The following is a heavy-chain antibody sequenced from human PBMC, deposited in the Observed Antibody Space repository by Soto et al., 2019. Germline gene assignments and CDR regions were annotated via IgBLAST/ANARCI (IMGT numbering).Heavy chain of an antibody. CDR3: ARDWSSSDWFPHIDY. Sequence: XGSLRLSCAASGFTFRSYSINWVRQAPGKGLEWVSSISGSSSFIYYADSVKGRFTISRDNAKSSLYLQMNSLRAEDTAVYYCARDWSSSDWFPHIDYWGQGTLVTVSS. D-gene: IGHD6-19*01. J-gene: IGHJ4*02. V-gene: IGHV3-21*06. CDR1: GFTFRSYS. CDR2: ISGSSSFI.